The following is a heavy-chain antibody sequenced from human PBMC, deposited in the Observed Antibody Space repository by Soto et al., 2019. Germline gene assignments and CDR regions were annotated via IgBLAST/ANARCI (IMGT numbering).Heavy chain of an antibody. Sequence: LRLSYAASGFTFSSYGMHWVRQAPGKGLEWVAVISYDGSNKYYADSVKGRFTISRDNSKNTLYLQMNSLRAEDTAVYYCAKMVAAAGTDYWGQGTLVTVSS. CDR3: AKMVAAAGTDY. D-gene: IGHD6-13*01. CDR1: GFTFSSYG. CDR2: ISYDGSNK. V-gene: IGHV3-30*18. J-gene: IGHJ4*02.